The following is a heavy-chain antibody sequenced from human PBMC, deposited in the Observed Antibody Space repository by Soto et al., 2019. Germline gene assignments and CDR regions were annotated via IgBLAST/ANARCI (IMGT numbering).Heavy chain of an antibody. CDR3: ARDGKGAAYTHGPYYFDY. J-gene: IGHJ4*02. V-gene: IGHV3-48*02. D-gene: IGHD1-1*01. CDR1: GFPFSFYS. Sequence: GVSLRLSFAASGFPFSFYSMNWVRQAPGKGLEWISYITSTSSAINYADSVRGRFTISRDNAMRSLFLHMNSLRDEDTAVYYCARDGKGAAYTHGPYYFDYWGQGALVTVSS. CDR2: ITSTSSAI.